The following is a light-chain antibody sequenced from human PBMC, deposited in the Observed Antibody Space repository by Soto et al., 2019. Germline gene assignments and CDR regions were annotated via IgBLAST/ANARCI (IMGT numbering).Light chain of an antibody. CDR3: QQSYSTPLT. V-gene: IGKV1-39*01. CDR1: QSISSY. Sequence: DIQMTQSPSSLSASVGGRVTITCRASQSISSYLNWYQQKPGKARKLLIDAASSLQSGVPSRFSGGGSGTDFTLTISSLQPEDFATYYCQQSYSTPLTFGGGTKVDIK. CDR2: AAS. J-gene: IGKJ4*01.